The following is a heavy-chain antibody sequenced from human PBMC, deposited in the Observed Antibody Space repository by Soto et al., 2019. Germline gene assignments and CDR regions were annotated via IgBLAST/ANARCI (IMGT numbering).Heavy chain of an antibody. V-gene: IGHV3-66*01. CDR2: IYSGGST. CDR1: GFTVSSNY. Sequence: GGSLRLSCAASGFTVSSNYMSWVRQAPGKGLEWVSVIYSGGSTYYADSVKGRFTISRDNSKNTLYLQMNSLRAEDTAVYYCARDAPRIAVSRNPDAFDIWGQGTMVTVSS. J-gene: IGHJ3*02. CDR3: ARDAPRIAVSRNPDAFDI. D-gene: IGHD6-19*01.